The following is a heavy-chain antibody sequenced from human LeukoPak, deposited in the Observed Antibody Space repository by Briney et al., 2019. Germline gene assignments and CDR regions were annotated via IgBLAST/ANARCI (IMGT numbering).Heavy chain of an antibody. Sequence: ASVKVSCKASGYTFTSYDINWVRQATGQGLEWMGWMNPNSGNTGYAQKFQGRVTMTRNTSISTAYMELSSLRSEDTAVYYCARGSSGWYAHWDYYYMDVWGKGTTVTISS. V-gene: IGHV1-8*01. J-gene: IGHJ6*03. D-gene: IGHD6-19*01. CDR2: MNPNSGNT. CDR3: ARGSSGWYAHWDYYYMDV. CDR1: GYTFTSYD.